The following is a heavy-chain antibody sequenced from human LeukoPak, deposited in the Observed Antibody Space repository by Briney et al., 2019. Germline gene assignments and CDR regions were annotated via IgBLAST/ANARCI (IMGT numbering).Heavy chain of an antibody. CDR2: ISYDGSNK. CDR1: GFTFSSYG. V-gene: IGHV3-30*18. J-gene: IGHJ4*02. D-gene: IGHD5-24*01. CDR3: VKGGDGSIPFDY. Sequence: GGSLRLSCAASGFTFSSYGMHWVRQAPGKGLEWVAVISYDGSNKYYADSVKGRFTISRDNSKNTLYLQMNSLRGDDTAVYYCVKGGDGSIPFDYWGQGTLVTVSS.